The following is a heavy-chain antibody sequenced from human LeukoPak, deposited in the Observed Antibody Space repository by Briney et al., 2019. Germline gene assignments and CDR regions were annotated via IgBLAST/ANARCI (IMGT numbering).Heavy chain of an antibody. J-gene: IGHJ3*02. V-gene: IGHV4-59*08. D-gene: IGHD6-13*01. CDR1: GGSISSYY. CDR2: IYYSGST. Sequence: SETLSLTCTVSGGSISSYYWSWIRQPPGKGLEWIGYIYYSGSTNHNPSLKSRVTISVDTSKNQFSLKLSSVIAADTAVYYCARHQPAAGTAYSAFDIWGQGTMVTVSS. CDR3: ARHQPAAGTAYSAFDI.